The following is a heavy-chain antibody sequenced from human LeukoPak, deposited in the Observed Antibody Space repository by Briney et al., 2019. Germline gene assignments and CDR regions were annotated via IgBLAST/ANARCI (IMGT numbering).Heavy chain of an antibody. CDR2: IWYDGSNK. CDR3: ARLGSWYRRDDY. D-gene: IGHD6-13*01. Sequence: PGGSLRLSCAASGFTFSSYGMHWVRQAPGKGLEWVAVIWYDGSNKYYADSVKGRFTISRDNSKNTLYLQMNSLRAEDTAVYYCARLGSWYRRDDYWGQGTLVTVSS. J-gene: IGHJ4*02. CDR1: GFTFSSYG. V-gene: IGHV3-33*01.